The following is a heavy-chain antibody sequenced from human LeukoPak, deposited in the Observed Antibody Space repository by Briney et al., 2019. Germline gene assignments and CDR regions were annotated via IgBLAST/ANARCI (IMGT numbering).Heavy chain of an antibody. V-gene: IGHV3-30*04. D-gene: IGHD3-10*01. CDR3: ARDLGYFDY. CDR2: ISYDGSNK. CDR1: GFTFSSYA. Sequence: PGGSLRLSCAASGFTFSSYAMHWVRQAPDKGLGWVAVISYDGSNKYYADSVKGRFTISRDNSKNTLYLQMNSLRAEDTAVYYCARDLGYFDYWGQGTLVTVSS. J-gene: IGHJ4*02.